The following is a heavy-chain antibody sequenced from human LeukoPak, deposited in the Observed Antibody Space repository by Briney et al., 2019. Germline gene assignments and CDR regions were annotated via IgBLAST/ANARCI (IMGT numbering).Heavy chain of an antibody. D-gene: IGHD3-10*01. CDR2: IWYDGSNK. CDR3: ARINTMVRGPHLDY. V-gene: IGHV3-33*08. J-gene: IGHJ4*02. Sequence: GGSLRLSCAASGFTFDTYWMNWVRQAPGTGLEWVAVIWYDGSNKYYADSVKGRFTISRDNSKNTLYLQMNSLRAEDTAVYYCARINTMVRGPHLDYWGQGTLVTVSS. CDR1: GFTFDTYW.